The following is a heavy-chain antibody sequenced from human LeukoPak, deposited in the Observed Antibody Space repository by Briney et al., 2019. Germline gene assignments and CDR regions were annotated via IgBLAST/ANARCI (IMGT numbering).Heavy chain of an antibody. V-gene: IGHV1-2*02. CDR2: INPDKGDT. Sequence: ASVKVSGKASGYTFDNYYIHWVRQARGQGLEWVGRINPDKGDTTYARRFQGRVTMTRDTSTNTAYMELRRLTSDDAAVYYCARDPAWNAFDVWGQGTLVTVS. J-gene: IGHJ3*01. CDR3: ARDPAWNAFDV. D-gene: IGHD1-1*01. CDR1: GYTFDNYY.